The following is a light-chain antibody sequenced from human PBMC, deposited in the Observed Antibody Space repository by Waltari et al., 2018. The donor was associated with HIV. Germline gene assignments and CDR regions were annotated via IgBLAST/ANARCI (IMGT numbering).Light chain of an antibody. V-gene: IGKV3D-20*01. CDR2: DAS. CDR1: QSISNNY. J-gene: IGKJ4*01. Sequence: DIVLTQSPATLSLSPGERATLSCGASQSISNNYLAWYQRKPGQAPRFLMYDASKRATGIPDRFRGSGSGTDFTLTISRLEPEDFAVYYCQQYGSSPLTFGGGTKVEIK. CDR3: QQYGSSPLT.